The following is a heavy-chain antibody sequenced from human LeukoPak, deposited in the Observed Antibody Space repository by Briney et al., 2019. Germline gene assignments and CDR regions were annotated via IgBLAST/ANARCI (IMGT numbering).Heavy chain of an antibody. V-gene: IGHV3-15*01. CDR3: TTDNGDHGRYFDY. J-gene: IGHJ4*02. CDR2: IKSKTDGGTT. CDR1: GFTFSNAW. Sequence: GGSLRLSCAASGFTFSNAWMSWVRQAPGKGLEWVGRIKSKTDGGTTDYAAPVKGRFTISRDDSKNTLYLQMNSLKTEDTAVYYCTTDNGDHGRYFDYWGQGTLVTVSS. D-gene: IGHD4-17*01.